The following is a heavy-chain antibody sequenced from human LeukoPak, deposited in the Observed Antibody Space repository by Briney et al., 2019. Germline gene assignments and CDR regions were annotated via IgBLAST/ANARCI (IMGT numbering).Heavy chain of an antibody. D-gene: IGHD4-11*01. CDR3: ARDYSNYVNWFDP. J-gene: IGHJ5*02. CDR2: IDPSDSYT. Sequence: GESLKISCKGSGYSFTSYWISWVRQMPGKGLEWMGRIDPSDSYTNYSPSFQGHVTISADKSISTAYLQWGSLKASDTAMYYCARDYSNYVNWFDPWGQGTLVTVSS. V-gene: IGHV5-10-1*01. CDR1: GYSFTSYW.